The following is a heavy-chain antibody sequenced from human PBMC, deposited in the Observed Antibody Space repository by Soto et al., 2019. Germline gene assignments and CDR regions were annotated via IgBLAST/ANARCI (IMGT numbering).Heavy chain of an antibody. CDR2: ISGSSSTI. J-gene: IGHJ6*02. CDR1: GGSISSDY. V-gene: IGHV3-48*02. Sequence: VQLQESGPGLVKPSETLSLTCTVSGGSISSDYWSWFRQAPGKGLVWVSYISGSSSTIYYADSGRGRFTISRDNAKNSQDLEMNGLKDEDTAVYFCARDRHTVNADCYGMDVWGPGNTVTVS. CDR3: ARDRHTVNADCYGMDV. D-gene: IGHD4-4*01.